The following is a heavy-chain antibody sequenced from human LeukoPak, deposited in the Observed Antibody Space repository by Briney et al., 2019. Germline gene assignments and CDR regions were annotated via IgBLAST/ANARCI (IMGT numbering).Heavy chain of an antibody. J-gene: IGHJ6*02. D-gene: IGHD6-13*01. Sequence: SETLSLTCTVSGGSISSGDFNWSWFRQSAGTGLQWIGRFYASGSTNYNLSLKSRVTVSVDTSKNQFSLRLSSVTAADTAVYYCARGKYSSTHYYYYGMDVWGQGTTVTVSS. CDR2: FYASGST. CDR1: GGSISSGDFN. V-gene: IGHV4-61*02. CDR3: ARGKYSSTHYYYYGMDV.